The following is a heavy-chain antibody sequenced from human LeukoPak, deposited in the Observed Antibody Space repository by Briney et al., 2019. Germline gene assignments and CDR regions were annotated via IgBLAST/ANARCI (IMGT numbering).Heavy chain of an antibody. Sequence: PGGSLRLSCAASGFTFSSYWMSWVRQAPGKGLEWVGNIKQDGSEKYYVDSVKGRFTISTENANNSLYLQRNSLRPEDTAVYYCATGVAVMDYWGQGTLLTVSS. D-gene: IGHD6-19*01. J-gene: IGHJ4*02. CDR2: IKQDGSEK. CDR1: GFTFSSYW. V-gene: IGHV3-7*01. CDR3: ATGVAVMDY.